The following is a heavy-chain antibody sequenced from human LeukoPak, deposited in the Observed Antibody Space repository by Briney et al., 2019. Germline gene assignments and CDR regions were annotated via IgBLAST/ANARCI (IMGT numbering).Heavy chain of an antibody. J-gene: IGHJ4*02. Sequence: GGSLRLSCAASGFTFSSYSMNWVRQAPGKGLEWVSSISSSSSYIYYADSVKGRFTISRDSAKNSLYLQMNSLRAEDTAVYYCAKDSSSWDQFDYWGQGTLVTVSS. CDR1: GFTFSSYS. CDR3: AKDSSSWDQFDY. D-gene: IGHD6-13*01. V-gene: IGHV3-21*01. CDR2: ISSSSSYI.